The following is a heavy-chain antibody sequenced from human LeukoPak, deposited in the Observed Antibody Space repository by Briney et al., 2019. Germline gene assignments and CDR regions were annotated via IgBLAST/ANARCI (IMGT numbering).Heavy chain of an antibody. J-gene: IGHJ4*02. Sequence: GGSLRLSCAASGFTFSSYALHWVRQAPGKGLEWVAVISYDGSNKYYADSVKGRFTISRDNSKNTLYLQMNSLRAEDTAVYYCARARTFDYWGQGTLVTVSS. CDR2: ISYDGSNK. V-gene: IGHV3-30*04. CDR3: ARARTFDY. CDR1: GFTFSSYA.